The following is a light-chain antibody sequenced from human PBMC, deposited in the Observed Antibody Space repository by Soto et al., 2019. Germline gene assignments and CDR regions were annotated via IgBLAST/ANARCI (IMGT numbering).Light chain of an antibody. V-gene: IGKV3D-15*01. CDR3: QQYNSWPLP. CDR1: QSVSST. Sequence: IGMTLSPATLSVSPRERATLSCRASQSVSSTLAWYQQKPGQAPRVLIYDISTRATGIPTRFSGSGSGTEFTLTISSLQSEDFAVYYCQQYNSWPLPFGGGTKLDI. CDR2: DIS. J-gene: IGKJ4*01.